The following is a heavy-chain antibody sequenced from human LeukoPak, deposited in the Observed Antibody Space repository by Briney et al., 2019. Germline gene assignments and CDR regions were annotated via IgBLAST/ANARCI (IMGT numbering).Heavy chain of an antibody. Sequence: ASVKVSCKASGYTLTSYDINWVRQATGEGLEWMGWMNPNGGNTGYAQKLQGRVTMTRNTSKSTAYMELSSLRSEDTAVYYCARVAGRYCSGGSCLTDWGQGTLVTVSS. D-gene: IGHD2-15*01. CDR1: GYTLTSYD. V-gene: IGHV1-8*01. J-gene: IGHJ4*02. CDR3: ARVAGRYCSGGSCLTD. CDR2: MNPNGGNT.